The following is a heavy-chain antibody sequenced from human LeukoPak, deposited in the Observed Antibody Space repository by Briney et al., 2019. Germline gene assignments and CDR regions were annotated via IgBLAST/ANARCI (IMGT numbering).Heavy chain of an antibody. D-gene: IGHD4-23*01. CDR3: ASPNSVEVVTPHH. J-gene: IGHJ5*02. CDR2: IIPILGIA. V-gene: IGHV1-69*04. CDR1: GGTFSSYA. Sequence: SVKVSCKASGGTFSSYAISWVRQAPGQGLEWMGRIIPILGIANYAQKFQGRVTITADKSTSTAYMELSSLRSEDTAVYYCASPNSVEVVTPHHWGQGTLVTVSS.